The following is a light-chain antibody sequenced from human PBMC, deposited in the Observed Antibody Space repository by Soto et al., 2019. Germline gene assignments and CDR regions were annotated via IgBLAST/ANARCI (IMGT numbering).Light chain of an antibody. CDR1: SSNIGAGYD. Sequence: QSVLTQPPSVSGAPGQRVTISCTGSSSNIGAGYDVPWYQQLPGTAPKLLIYGNSNRPSGVPDRFSGSKSGTSASLAITGLQAEDEAEYYCQSYDSSLSGSVVFGGGTKVTVL. CDR2: GNS. J-gene: IGLJ2*01. CDR3: QSYDSSLSGSVV. V-gene: IGLV1-40*01.